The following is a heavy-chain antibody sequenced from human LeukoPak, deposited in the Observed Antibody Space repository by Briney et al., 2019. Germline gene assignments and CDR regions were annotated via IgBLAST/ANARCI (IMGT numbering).Heavy chain of an antibody. Sequence: GGSLRLSCAASGFTFSGSAMHWVRQASGKGLEWVGRIRSKANSYATAYAASVKGRFTISRDDSKNTAYLQMNSLKTEDTAVYYCTSTLLGDCTNGVCYTFYWGQGTLVTVSS. CDR2: IRSKANSYAT. CDR1: GFTFSGSA. J-gene: IGHJ4*02. CDR3: TSTLLGDCTNGVCYTFY. D-gene: IGHD2-8*01. V-gene: IGHV3-73*01.